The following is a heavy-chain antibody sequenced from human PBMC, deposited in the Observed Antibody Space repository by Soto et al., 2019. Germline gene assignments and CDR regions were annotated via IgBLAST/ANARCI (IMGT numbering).Heavy chain of an antibody. V-gene: IGHV1-69*04. CDR3: ARDWESSVSTWSFGGF. D-gene: IGHD3-16*01. Sequence: ASVKVSCKSSGGTYSPYTINWVRQAPGQGLEWMGRIIPFLGVTNYGLKFQARVTITADKATNTAYMERRGLRFEETAVYYCARDWESSVSTWSFGGFWGRGTLVTVSS. CDR1: GGTYSPYT. CDR2: IIPFLGVT. J-gene: IGHJ4*02.